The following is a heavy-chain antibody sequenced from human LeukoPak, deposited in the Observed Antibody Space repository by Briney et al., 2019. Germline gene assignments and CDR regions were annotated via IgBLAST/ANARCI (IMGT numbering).Heavy chain of an antibody. D-gene: IGHD5-18*01. Sequence: PSETLSLTCTVSGGSISSSSYYWGWIRQPPGKGLEWIGSIYYSGSTYYNPSLKSRVTISVDTSKNQFSLKLSSVTAADTAVYYCAREEGRGYSYGWSFDYWGQGTLVTVSS. CDR3: AREEGRGYSYGWSFDY. CDR1: GGSISSSSYY. CDR2: IYYSGST. J-gene: IGHJ4*02. V-gene: IGHV4-39*07.